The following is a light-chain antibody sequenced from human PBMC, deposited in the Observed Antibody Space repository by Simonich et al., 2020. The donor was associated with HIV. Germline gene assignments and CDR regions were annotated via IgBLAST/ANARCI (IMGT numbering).Light chain of an antibody. V-gene: IGKV4-1*01. J-gene: IGKJ4*01. Sequence: DIVMTQSPDSLAVSLGERATINCKSSQSVLSSSNNKNFLTWYQHNPGQPPKRLFYWASTRESGVPDRISGSGSGTDFTLTISSLQAEDVAVYYCQQFYSAPLTFGGGTKVEIK. CDR1: QSVLSSSNNKNF. CDR3: QQFYSAPLT. CDR2: WAS.